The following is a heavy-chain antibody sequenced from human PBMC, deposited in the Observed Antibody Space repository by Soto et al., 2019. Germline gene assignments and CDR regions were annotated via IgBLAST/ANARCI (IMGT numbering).Heavy chain of an antibody. CDR3: ARKGAAASYAHYYLDV. D-gene: IGHD6-13*01. CDR2: VYYSGNT. Sequence: QVQLQESGPGLVKPSETLSLTCTVSGGSISPYYWSWIRQPPGKGLEWIGYVYYSGNTNYNPSLESRVTISVDTSRNRFSLNLPSATAADTAVYYCARKGAAASYAHYYLDVWGRGTAVTVSS. V-gene: IGHV4-59*01. J-gene: IGHJ6*03. CDR1: GGSISPYY.